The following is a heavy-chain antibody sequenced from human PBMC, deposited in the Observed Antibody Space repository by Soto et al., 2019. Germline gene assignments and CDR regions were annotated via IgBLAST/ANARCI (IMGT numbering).Heavy chain of an antibody. CDR2: ISDYNGKT. V-gene: IGHV1-18*01. Sequence: QVQLVQSGSEVKKPGALVKVSCKTSGYRFTDYGISWVRQAPGQGLEWMGWISDYNGKTNYAQKLRGRIFMTTDTSTSTAYMELRSLSSDDTAVYFCAREGYQSGPGTYSPPRYYGMDVWGQGTTVTVSS. CDR3: AREGYQSGPGTYSPPRYYGMDV. J-gene: IGHJ6*02. D-gene: IGHD3-10*01. CDR1: GYRFTDYG.